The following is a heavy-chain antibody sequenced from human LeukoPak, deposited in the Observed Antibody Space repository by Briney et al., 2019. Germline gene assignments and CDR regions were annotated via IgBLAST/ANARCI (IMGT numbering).Heavy chain of an antibody. CDR2: ISYDGSNK. CDR1: GFTFSSYG. Sequence: PGGSLRLSCAASGFTFSSYGMHWVRQAPGKGLEWVAVISYDGSNKYYADSVKGRFTISRDNSKNTLYLQMNSLRAEDTALYYCAKGHSSGWYLFDYWGQGTLVTVSS. J-gene: IGHJ4*02. D-gene: IGHD6-19*01. CDR3: AKGHSSGWYLFDY. V-gene: IGHV3-30*18.